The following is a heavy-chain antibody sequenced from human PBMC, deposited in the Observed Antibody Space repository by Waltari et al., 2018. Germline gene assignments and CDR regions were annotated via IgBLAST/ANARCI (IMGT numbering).Heavy chain of an antibody. D-gene: IGHD4-17*01. CDR3: ASDYGDHGLAYYYYGMDV. CDR2: IIPIFGTA. Sequence: QVQLVQSGAEVKKPGSSVKVSCKASGGTFSSYAISWVRQAPGQGLEWMGGIIPIFGTANYAQKFQGRVTITADESTSTAYMELSSLRSEDTAVYYCASDYGDHGLAYYYYGMDVWGQGTTVTVSS. CDR1: GGTFSSYA. V-gene: IGHV1-69*12. J-gene: IGHJ6*02.